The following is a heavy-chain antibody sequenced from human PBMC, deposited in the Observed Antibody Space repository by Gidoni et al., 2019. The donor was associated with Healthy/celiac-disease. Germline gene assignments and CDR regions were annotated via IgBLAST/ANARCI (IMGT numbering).Heavy chain of an antibody. CDR1: GGTFSSYA. D-gene: IGHD6-6*01. J-gene: IGHJ6*02. V-gene: IGHV1-69*04. CDR2: LIPILGIA. CDR3: AGGREWGIAARRESADV. Sequence: QVQLVQSGAEVKKPGSSVKVSCKASGGTFSSYAISWVRQAPGLGLEWMGRLIPILGIANYAQKFQGRVTITADKSTSTAYMELSSLRSEDTAVYYCAGGREWGIAARRESADVWGQGTTVTVSS.